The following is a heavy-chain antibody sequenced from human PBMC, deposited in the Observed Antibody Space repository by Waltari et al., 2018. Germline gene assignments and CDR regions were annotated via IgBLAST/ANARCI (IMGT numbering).Heavy chain of an antibody. Sequence: QVQLQESGPGLVKPSETLSLTCTVSGGSISSYYWSWIRQPPGKGLEWIGYIYYSGSTNYTPSLKSRVTISVDTSKNQFSLKLSSVTAADTAVYYCAKHFDAGAFDIWGQGTMVTVSS. J-gene: IGHJ3*02. CDR2: IYYSGST. D-gene: IGHD6-13*01. CDR3: AKHFDAGAFDI. V-gene: IGHV4-59*08. CDR1: GGSISSYY.